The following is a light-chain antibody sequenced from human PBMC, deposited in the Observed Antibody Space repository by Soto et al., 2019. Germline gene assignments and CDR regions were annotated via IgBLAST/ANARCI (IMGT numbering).Light chain of an antibody. CDR1: QSVFDSSNNKNY. V-gene: IGKV4-1*01. J-gene: IGKJ1*01. CDR2: WAS. Sequence: DIVMTQSPDSLAVSLGESATINCKSSQSVFDSSNNKNYLAWYQQKPGQPPKLLIYWASTRESGDPDRFSGSGSGTDFTLTISSLQAEDVAVYYGQQYYSTPRTFGQGTKVDIK. CDR3: QQYYSTPRT.